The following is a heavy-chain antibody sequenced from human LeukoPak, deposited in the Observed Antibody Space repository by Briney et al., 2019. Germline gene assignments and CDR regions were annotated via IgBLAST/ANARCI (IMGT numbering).Heavy chain of an antibody. D-gene: IGHD5-24*01. CDR1: GYTFTGYY. J-gene: IGHJ4*02. CDR2: INPNSGGT. Sequence: ASVKVSCKASGYTFTGYYMHWVRQAPRQGLEWMGWINPNSGGTNYAQKFQGRVTMTRDTSISTAYMELSRLRSDDAAVYYCARDQRSEYYFDYWGQGTLVTVSS. CDR3: ARDQRSEYYFDY. V-gene: IGHV1-2*02.